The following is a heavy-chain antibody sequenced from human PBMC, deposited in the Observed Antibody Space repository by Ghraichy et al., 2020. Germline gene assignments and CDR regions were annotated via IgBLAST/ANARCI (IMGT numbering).Heavy chain of an antibody. CDR2: IWYDGSNK. D-gene: IGHD5-24*01. CDR1: GFTFSSYG. CDR3: ARDEPARVEMATQTDAFDI. J-gene: IGHJ3*02. V-gene: IGHV3-33*01. Sequence: GGSLRLSCAASGFTFSSYGMHWVRQAPGKGLEWVAVIWYDGSNKYYADSVKGRFTISRDNSKNTLYLQMNSLRAEDTAVYYCARDEPARVEMATQTDAFDIWGQGTMVTVSS.